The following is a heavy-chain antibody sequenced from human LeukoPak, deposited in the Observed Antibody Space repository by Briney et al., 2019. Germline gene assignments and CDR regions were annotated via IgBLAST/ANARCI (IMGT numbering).Heavy chain of an antibody. CDR3: ASSITIYGVVSRFDY. D-gene: IGHD3-3*01. Sequence: GGSLRLSCAASGFTFSSYSMNWVRQAPGKGLVWVSHINSDGSSTNYADSVKGRFTISRDNAKNTLYLQMNSLRAEDTAVYYCASSITIYGVVSRFDYWGQGTLVTVSS. CDR2: INSDGSST. J-gene: IGHJ4*02. CDR1: GFTFSSYS. V-gene: IGHV3-74*01.